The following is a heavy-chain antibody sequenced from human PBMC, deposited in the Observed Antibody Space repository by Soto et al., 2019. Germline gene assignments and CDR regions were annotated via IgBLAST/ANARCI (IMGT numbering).Heavy chain of an antibody. CDR2: IWYDGSKK. J-gene: IGHJ6*02. CDR3: ARVDCTGGSCRPYYYYGMDV. V-gene: IGHV3-33*01. Sequence: PWGPLRLSCSASGFTFSTYGMNWVRQAPGKGLEWVAVIWYDGSKKEYADSVKGRFTISRDNSKNTLDLQMNSLRVEDTAEYYCARVDCTGGSCRPYYYYGMDVWGQGTTVTVSS. D-gene: IGHD2-15*01. CDR1: GFTFSTYG.